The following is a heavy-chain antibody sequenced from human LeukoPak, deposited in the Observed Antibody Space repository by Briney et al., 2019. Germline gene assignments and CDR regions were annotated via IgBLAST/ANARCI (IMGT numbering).Heavy chain of an antibody. CDR1: GYTFTSYA. D-gene: IGHD6-13*01. V-gene: IGHV1-18*01. CDR3: ARKQQLVGDY. J-gene: IGHJ4*02. Sequence: ASVKVSCKASGYTFTSYAITWVRQAPGQGLEWMGWNSGNNGNTKYAQKFQGRVTMTTDTSTNTAYMELRSLRSDDTVVYYCARKQQLVGDYWGQGTLVTVSS. CDR2: NSGNNGNT.